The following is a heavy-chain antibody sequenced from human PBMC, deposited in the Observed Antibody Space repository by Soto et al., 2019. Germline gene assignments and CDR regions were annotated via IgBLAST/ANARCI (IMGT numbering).Heavy chain of an antibody. CDR3: ATFYVKYYYYGMDV. V-gene: IGHV1-18*01. D-gene: IGHD3-16*01. Sequence: QVQLVQSGAEVKKPGASVKVSCKASGYTFTSYGISWVRQAPGQGLEWMGWISAYNGNTNYAQKLQDRVTMTTDTSTTTAYTELRSLRSDDTAVYYCATFYVKYYYYGMDVWGQGTTVTVSS. CDR2: ISAYNGNT. J-gene: IGHJ6*02. CDR1: GYTFTSYG.